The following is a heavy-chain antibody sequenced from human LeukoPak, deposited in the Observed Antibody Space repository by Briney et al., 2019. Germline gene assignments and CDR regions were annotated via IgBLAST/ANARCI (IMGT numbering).Heavy chain of an antibody. CDR3: AHIVVVPAAMFGAFDI. Sequence: SETLSLTCTVSGGSISSSSYYWGWIRQPPGKGLEWIVSIYYSGSTYYNPSLKSRVTISVDTSKNQFSLKLSSVTAADTAVYYCAHIVVVPAAMFGAFDIWGQGTIVTVSS. CDR1: GGSISSSSYY. V-gene: IGHV4-39*01. D-gene: IGHD2-2*01. J-gene: IGHJ3*02. CDR2: IYYSGST.